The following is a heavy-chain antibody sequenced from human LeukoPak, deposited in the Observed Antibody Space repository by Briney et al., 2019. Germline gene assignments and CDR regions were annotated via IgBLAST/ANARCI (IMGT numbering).Heavy chain of an antibody. CDR3: AKGEYSGYDHYYFDY. Sequence: LPGGSLRLSCAASGFTFSSYSMNWVRQAPGKGLEWVSAISGSGGSTYYADSVKGRFTISRDNSKNTLYLQMNSLRAEDTAVYYCAKGEYSGYDHYYFDYWGQGTLVTVSS. CDR1: GFTFSSYS. J-gene: IGHJ4*02. V-gene: IGHV3-23*01. CDR2: ISGSGGST. D-gene: IGHD5-12*01.